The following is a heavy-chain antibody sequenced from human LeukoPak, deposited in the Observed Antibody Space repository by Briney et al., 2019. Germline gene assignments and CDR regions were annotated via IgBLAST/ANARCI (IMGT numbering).Heavy chain of an antibody. D-gene: IGHD6-19*01. Sequence: PGGSLRLSCAASGFTFSSYWMHWVRQAPGKGLVWVSRINSDGSSTSYADSVKGRFTISRDNAKNSLYLQMNSLRAEDAALYYCARGLVAVAGVVDYGGQGTLVTVSS. J-gene: IGHJ4*02. CDR1: GFTFSSYW. V-gene: IGHV3-74*01. CDR2: INSDGSST. CDR3: ARGLVAVAGVVDY.